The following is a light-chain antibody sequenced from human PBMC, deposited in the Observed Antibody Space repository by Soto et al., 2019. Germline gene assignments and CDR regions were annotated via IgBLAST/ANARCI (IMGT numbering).Light chain of an antibody. J-gene: IGLJ3*02. V-gene: IGLV1-44*01. CDR3: VVWDDRMSGRV. CDR1: SSNIGSNT. CDR2: SNN. Sequence: QSVLTQPPSASGTPGQRVTISCSGSSSNIGSNTVNWYQQLPGTAPKLLIYSNNQRPSGVPDRFSGSKSGTSASLAISGLQSEDEADYYCVVWDDRMSGRVFGGGTKLTVL.